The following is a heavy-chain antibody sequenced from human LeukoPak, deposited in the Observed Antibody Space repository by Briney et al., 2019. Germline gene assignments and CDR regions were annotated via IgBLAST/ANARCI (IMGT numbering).Heavy chain of an antibody. CDR2: IVVGSGNT. CDR3: AAAGYCSSTSCSPYYYNGMDV. V-gene: IGHV1-58*02. J-gene: IGHJ6*02. Sequence: SVKVSCKASGFTFTSSAMQWVRQARGQRLEWIGWIVVGSGNTNYAQKFQERVTITRDMSTSTAYMELSSLRSEDTAVYYCAAAGYCSSTSCSPYYYNGMDVWGQGTTVTVSS. D-gene: IGHD2-2*01. CDR1: GFTFTSSA.